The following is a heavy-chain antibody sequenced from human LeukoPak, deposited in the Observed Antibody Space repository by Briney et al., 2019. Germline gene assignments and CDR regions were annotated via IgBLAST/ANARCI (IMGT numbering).Heavy chain of an antibody. CDR3: ARHSKGVFLWFDP. V-gene: IGHV4-59*01. J-gene: IGHJ5*02. Sequence: PSETLSLTCTVSGGSISSYYWSWIRQPPGKGLEWIGYIYYSGSTNYNPSLKSRVTISVDTSKNQFSLKLSSVTAADTAVYYCARHSKGVFLWFDPWGQGTLVTVSS. CDR2: IYYSGST. CDR1: GGSISSYY. D-gene: IGHD2-21*01.